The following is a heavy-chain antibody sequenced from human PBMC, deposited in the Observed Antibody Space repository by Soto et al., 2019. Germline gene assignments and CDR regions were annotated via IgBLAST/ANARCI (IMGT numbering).Heavy chain of an antibody. V-gene: IGHV4-31*03. CDR2: IDYRGST. J-gene: IGHJ5*02. Sequence: QVQLQESGPGLVKPSQTLSLTCTVSGDSFSSGGYYWGWIRQRSGKGLEWIAYIDYRGSTYYNPSLKRRVTISVDTSKKEVSLNVTSVTAADTAIYYCARDPVSMTGGWFDAWGQGTLVTVSS. CDR1: GDSFSSGGYY. CDR3: ARDPVSMTGGWFDA. D-gene: IGHD2-2*01.